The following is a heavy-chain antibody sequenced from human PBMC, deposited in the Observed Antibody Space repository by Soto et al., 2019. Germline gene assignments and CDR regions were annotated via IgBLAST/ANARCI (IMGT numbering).Heavy chain of an antibody. D-gene: IGHD3-22*01. CDR3: ARTVSGYYFDH. Sequence: SETLSLTCTVSGGSISRYFWSWIRQPPGKGLEWIGYISDSGSTNYHPSLRSRVTISVDTSKNQFSLKLRSVTAADTAVYYCARTVSGYYFDHWGQGSLVTVSS. CDR1: GGSISRYF. CDR2: ISDSGST. J-gene: IGHJ4*02. V-gene: IGHV4-59*01.